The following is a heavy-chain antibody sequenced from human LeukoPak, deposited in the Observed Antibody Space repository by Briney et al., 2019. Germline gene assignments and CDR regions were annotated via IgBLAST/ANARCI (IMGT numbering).Heavy chain of an antibody. V-gene: IGHV3-30*18. J-gene: IGHJ3*02. D-gene: IGHD3-22*01. CDR2: ISYDGSNK. CDR1: GFTFSSYG. CDR3: AKYGLTYYYDSSDLAADDAFDI. Sequence: PGGSLRLSCAASGFTFSSYGMHWVRQAPGKGLEWVAVISYDGSNKYYADSVKGRFTISRDNSKNTLYLQMNSLRAEDTAVYYCAKYGLTYYYDSSDLAADDAFDIWGQGTMVTVSS.